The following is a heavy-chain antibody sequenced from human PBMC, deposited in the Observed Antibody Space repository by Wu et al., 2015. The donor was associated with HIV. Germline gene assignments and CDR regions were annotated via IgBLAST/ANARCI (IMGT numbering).Heavy chain of an antibody. V-gene: IGHV1-2*02. CDR3: ARDWQFQVTFGDFYMDI. J-gene: IGHJ6*03. Sequence: QVQLVQSASEMKKSGASMKVSCKTSGYTFTGYYIHWARQAPGQGLEWMGWINPDTGDTKFAQIFKGRISMTRDTSTTTVNLILASLKSNDTATYYCARDWQFQVTFGDFYMDIWGNGTTVIVS. D-gene: IGHD3-3*01. CDR1: GYTFTGYY. CDR2: INPDTGDT.